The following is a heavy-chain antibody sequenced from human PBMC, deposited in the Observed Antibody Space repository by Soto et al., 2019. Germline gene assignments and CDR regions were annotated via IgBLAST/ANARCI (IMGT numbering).Heavy chain of an antibody. J-gene: IGHJ4*02. CDR3: TRITSTSRALGY. Sequence: QVQLVQSGGEVKKPGASVKVSCKASGYTFNLYGITWVRQAPGEGPEWLGWISAQNGNATYAQRFKGRVTMTIETSTTTCYLELGSLTSDDTAVYYCTRITSTSRALGYWGQGTLVTVSS. CDR2: ISAQNGNA. D-gene: IGHD3-3*01. CDR1: GYTFNLYG. V-gene: IGHV1-18*01.